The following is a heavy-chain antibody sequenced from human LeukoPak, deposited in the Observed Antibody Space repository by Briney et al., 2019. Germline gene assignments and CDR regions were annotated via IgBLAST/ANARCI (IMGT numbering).Heavy chain of an antibody. D-gene: IGHD3-10*01. V-gene: IGHV4-34*01. CDR3: ARDYGSGSYYVFDY. Sequence: SETLSLTCAVYGGSFSGYYWSWIRQPPGKGLEWIGEINHSGSTNYNPSLKSRVTISVDTSKNQFSLKLSSVTAADTAVYYCARDYGSGSYYVFDYWGRGTLVTVSS. CDR2: INHSGST. CDR1: GGSFSGYY. J-gene: IGHJ4*02.